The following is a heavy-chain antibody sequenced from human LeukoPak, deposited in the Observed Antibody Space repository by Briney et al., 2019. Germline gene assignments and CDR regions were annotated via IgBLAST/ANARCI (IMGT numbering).Heavy chain of an antibody. CDR1: GGSFSGYY. CDR3: ARFAKWLQFSIQYYFDY. J-gene: IGHJ4*02. V-gene: IGHV4-34*01. CDR2: INHSGST. D-gene: IGHD5-24*01. Sequence: SETLSLTCAVSGGSFSGYYWSWIRQPPGKGLEWIGEINHSGSTNYNPSLKSRVTISVDTSKNQFSLKLSSVTAADTAVYYCARFAKWLQFSIQYYFDYWGQGTLVTVSS.